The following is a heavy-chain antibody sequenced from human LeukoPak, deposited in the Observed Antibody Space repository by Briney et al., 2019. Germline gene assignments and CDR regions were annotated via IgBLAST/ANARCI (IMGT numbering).Heavy chain of an antibody. V-gene: IGHV3-53*01. CDR3: AREPGRYVNQYYFDY. CDR2: IYSGGST. Sequence: PGGSLRLSCAASGFTVSSNYMSWVRQAPGKGLEWVSVIYSGGSTYYADSVKGRFTISRDNSKNTLYLQMNSLRAEDTAVYYCAREPGRYVNQYYFDYRGQGTLVTVSS. D-gene: IGHD3-16*01. J-gene: IGHJ4*02. CDR1: GFTVSSNY.